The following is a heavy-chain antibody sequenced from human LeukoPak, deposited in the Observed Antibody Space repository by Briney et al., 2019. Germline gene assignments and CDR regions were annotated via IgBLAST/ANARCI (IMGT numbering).Heavy chain of an antibody. Sequence: GASVKVSCKASGYTFTSYGISWVRQAPGQGLEWMGWISAYNGNTNYAQKLQGRVTMTTDTSTSTAYMELSSLRSEDTAVYYCARGGTYYYDSSGYPREYFQHWGQGTLVTVSS. CDR2: ISAYNGNT. CDR3: ARGGTYYYDSSGYPREYFQH. J-gene: IGHJ1*01. CDR1: GYTFTSYG. V-gene: IGHV1-18*01. D-gene: IGHD3-22*01.